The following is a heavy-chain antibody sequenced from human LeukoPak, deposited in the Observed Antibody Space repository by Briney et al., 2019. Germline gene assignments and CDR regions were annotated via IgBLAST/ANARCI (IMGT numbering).Heavy chain of an antibody. CDR1: GYTFTAIY. CDR2: INPNSGFT. CDR3: ARDSRVCSATACYPAY. J-gene: IGHJ4*02. Sequence: GASVKISCKASGYTFTAIYMHWWRHAPGQGPVWMGGINPNSGFTNIAQKFQGRVTMTRDTSISTGYMELSSLRSDDTAVYYCARDSRVCSATACYPAYWGQGTLVTVSS. V-gene: IGHV1-2*02. D-gene: IGHD2-15*01.